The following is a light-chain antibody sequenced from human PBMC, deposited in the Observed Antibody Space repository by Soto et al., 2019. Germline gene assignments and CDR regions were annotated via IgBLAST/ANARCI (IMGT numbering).Light chain of an antibody. CDR3: QQYYTSPLT. V-gene: IGKV4-1*01. CDR2: WAS. J-gene: IGKJ4*01. CDR1: QSVLYSSYNQNY. Sequence: DIVMTQSPDSLAVSLGGRATITCKSSQSVLYSSYNQNYLAWYQQKPGQPPKLLIYWASMRESGVPDRFSGSGSGTDFTLTISSLQAEDVAVYYCQQYYTSPLTFGGGTKVEIK.